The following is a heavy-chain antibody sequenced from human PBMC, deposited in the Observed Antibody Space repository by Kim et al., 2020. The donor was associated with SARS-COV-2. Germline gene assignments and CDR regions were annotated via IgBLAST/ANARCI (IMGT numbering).Heavy chain of an antibody. CDR3: ARDPGVGANDY. CDR1: GGSISSYY. Sequence: SETLSLTCTVSGGSISSYYWSWIRQPPGKGLEWIGYIYYSGSTNYNPSLKSRVTISVDTSKNQFSLKLSSVTAADTAVYYCARDPGVGANDYWGQGTLVTVSS. V-gene: IGHV4-59*01. J-gene: IGHJ4*02. D-gene: IGHD1-26*01. CDR2: IYYSGST.